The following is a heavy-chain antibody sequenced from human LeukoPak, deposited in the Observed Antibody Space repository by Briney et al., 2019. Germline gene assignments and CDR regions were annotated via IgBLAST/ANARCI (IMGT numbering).Heavy chain of an antibody. V-gene: IGHV3-74*01. Sequence: GGSLRLSCAASGFTFSRYWMHWVRQAPGKGLVWVSNINTDGSTTTYADSVKGRFTISRDNAKNTLYLQMNSLRAEDTAVYYCADPFADAFDIWGQGTMVTVSS. CDR1: GFTFSRYW. CDR3: ADPFADAFDI. CDR2: INTDGSTT. J-gene: IGHJ3*02. D-gene: IGHD3-3*01.